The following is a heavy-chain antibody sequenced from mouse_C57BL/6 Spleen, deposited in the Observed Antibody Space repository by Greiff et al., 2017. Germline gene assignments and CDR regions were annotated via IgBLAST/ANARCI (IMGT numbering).Heavy chain of an antibody. CDR1: GFTFSDYY. J-gene: IGHJ3*01. D-gene: IGHD2-4*01. CDR3: AREGAYDYDAWFAY. V-gene: IGHV5-16*01. Sequence: VQLVESEGGLVQPGSSMKLSCTASGFTFSDYYMAWVRQVPEKGLEWVANINYDGSSTYYLDSLKSRFIISRDNAENILYLQMSSLKSEDTATYYCAREGAYDYDAWFAYWGQGTLVTVSA. CDR2: INYDGSST.